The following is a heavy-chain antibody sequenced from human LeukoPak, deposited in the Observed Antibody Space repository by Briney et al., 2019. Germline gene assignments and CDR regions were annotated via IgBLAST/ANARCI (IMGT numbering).Heavy chain of an antibody. D-gene: IGHD3-22*01. J-gene: IGHJ4*02. CDR2: ISAYNGNT. CDR1: GYTFTSYG. Sequence: GASVKVSCKASGYTFTSYGISWVRQAPGQGLEWMGWISAYNGNTNYAQKLQGRVTMTTDTSTSTAYMELSRLRSDDTAVYYCARGGYYYDSSGYRDNGFDYWGQGTLVTVSS. V-gene: IGHV1-18*01. CDR3: ARGGYYYDSSGYRDNGFDY.